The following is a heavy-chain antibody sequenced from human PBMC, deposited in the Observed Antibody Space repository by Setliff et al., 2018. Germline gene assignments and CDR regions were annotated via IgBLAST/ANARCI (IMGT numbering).Heavy chain of an antibody. CDR2: IKSKTYGGTT. D-gene: IGHD2-2*01. J-gene: IGHJ5*02. V-gene: IGHV3-15*01. CDR3: TYYCSSTSCYRDLDWFDP. CDR1: GFTFSDAW. Sequence: PGGSLRLSCAASGFTFSDAWMSWVRQAPGKGLEWVGRIKSKTYGGTTDYAALVKDRFTISRDDSKSIAYLQMNSLKTEDTAVYYCTYYCSSTSCYRDLDWFDPWGQGTLVTVSS.